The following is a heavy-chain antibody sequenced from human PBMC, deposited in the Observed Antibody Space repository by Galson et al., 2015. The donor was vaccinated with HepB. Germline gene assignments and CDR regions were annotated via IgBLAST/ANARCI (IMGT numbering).Heavy chain of an antibody. CDR1: GFSLSTSGMC. Sequence: PALVKPTQTLTLTCTFSGFSLSTSGMCVSWIRQPPGKALEWLALIDWDDDKYYSTSLKTRLTISKDTSKNQVVLTMTNMDPVDTATYYCARTTGALSSSWCDAFDIWGQGTMGTVSS. CDR2: IDWDDDK. D-gene: IGHD6-13*01. CDR3: ARTTGALSSSWCDAFDI. V-gene: IGHV2-70*01. J-gene: IGHJ3*02.